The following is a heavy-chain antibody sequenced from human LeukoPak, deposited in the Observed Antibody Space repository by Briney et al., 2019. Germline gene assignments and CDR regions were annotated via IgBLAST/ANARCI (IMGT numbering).Heavy chain of an antibody. CDR2: IIPILRIA. D-gene: IGHD3-10*01. J-gene: IGHJ5*02. CDR3: ARGRSGFRELFNWFDP. Sequence: SVKVSCKASGGTFSSYAISWVRQAPGQGLEWMGRIIPILRIANYAQKFQGRVTITADKSTSTAYMELSSLRSEDTAVYYCARGRSGFRELFNWFDPWGQGTLVTVSS. CDR1: GGTFSSYA. V-gene: IGHV1-69*04.